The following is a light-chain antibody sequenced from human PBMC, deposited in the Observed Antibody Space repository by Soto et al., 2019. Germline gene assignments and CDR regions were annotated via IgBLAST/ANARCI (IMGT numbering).Light chain of an antibody. J-gene: IGKJ1*01. CDR2: GAS. Sequence: EIVLTQSPGTLSLSPGERATLSCRASQSISSPYLAWYQQKPGQAPRLLIDGASSRATGVPDRFSGSGSGTDFTLTISRLEPEDCAVYYCQQYDSWTFGKGTKVEIK. CDR1: QSISSPY. V-gene: IGKV3-20*01. CDR3: QQYDSWT.